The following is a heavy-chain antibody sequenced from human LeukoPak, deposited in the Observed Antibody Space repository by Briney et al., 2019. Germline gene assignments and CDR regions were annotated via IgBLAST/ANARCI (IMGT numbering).Heavy chain of an antibody. Sequence: SETLSLTCTVSGGAISNYYWSWTRQPPGKGLEWIGYIYYTGDTKYNPSLKGRVTISVDTSKNQFSVKLTSVTAADLAVYYCAGSKWSSSFDYWGLGTLVTVSS. CDR3: AGSKWSSSFDY. CDR2: IYYTGDT. CDR1: GGAISNYY. V-gene: IGHV4-59*01. D-gene: IGHD3-10*01. J-gene: IGHJ4*02.